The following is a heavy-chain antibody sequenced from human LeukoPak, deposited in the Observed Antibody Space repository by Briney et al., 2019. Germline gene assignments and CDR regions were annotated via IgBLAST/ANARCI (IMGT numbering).Heavy chain of an antibody. Sequence: SETLSLTCTVSGGSISTFYWSWLRQPPGEPLEWIGYVYYSGSTNYNPSVKTRVTISVDTSKNQFSLKLSSVTPADTAVYYCARVDYDSSVYFDYWGQGTLVTVSS. J-gene: IGHJ4*02. CDR3: ARVDYDSSVYFDY. D-gene: IGHD3-22*01. CDR1: GGSISTFY. CDR2: VYYSGST. V-gene: IGHV4-59*01.